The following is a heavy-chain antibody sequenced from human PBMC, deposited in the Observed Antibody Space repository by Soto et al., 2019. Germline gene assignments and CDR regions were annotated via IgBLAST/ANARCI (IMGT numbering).Heavy chain of an antibody. CDR3: ARGPPAGYYGSGSYSNY. J-gene: IGHJ4*02. CDR2: MNPNSDNT. Sequence: GASVKVSCKASGYTFTSYDINWVRQAPGQRLEWMGWMNPNSDNTDYAQKFQGRVAMTRDTSISTAYLELSSLRSEDTAVYYCARGPPAGYYGSGSYSNYWGQGTLVTVSS. CDR1: GYTFTSYD. V-gene: IGHV1-8*01. D-gene: IGHD3-10*01.